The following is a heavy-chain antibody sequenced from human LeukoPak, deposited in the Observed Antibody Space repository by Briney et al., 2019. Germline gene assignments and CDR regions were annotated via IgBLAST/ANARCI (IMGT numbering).Heavy chain of an antibody. D-gene: IGHD6-13*01. J-gene: IGHJ1*01. CDR3: AKFPIAAAGTYYIQH. Sequence: SVKVSCKDSGGTFSSYAISWVRQAPGQGLEWMGRIITILGIANYAQKFQGRVTITADKSTSTAYMELSSLRSEDTAVYYCAKFPIAAAGTYYIQHWGQGTLVTVSS. CDR1: GGTFSSYA. CDR2: IITILGIA. V-gene: IGHV1-69*04.